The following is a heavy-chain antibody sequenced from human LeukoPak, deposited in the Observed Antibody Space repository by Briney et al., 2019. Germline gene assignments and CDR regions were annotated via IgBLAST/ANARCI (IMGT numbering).Heavy chain of an antibody. V-gene: IGHV3-30*18. CDR3: AKGRQYSFDYLIDY. CDR2: ISSDGSKK. J-gene: IGHJ4*02. CDR1: GFTFSSLG. Sequence: GGSLRLSCVASGFTFSSLGVHWVRQAPGKGLEWVAVISSDGSKKNYADSVKGRLTLSRDNSKNTVYLQVDSLRTEDTAVYYCAKGRQYSFDYLIDYWGQGTLVTVSS. D-gene: IGHD3-9*01.